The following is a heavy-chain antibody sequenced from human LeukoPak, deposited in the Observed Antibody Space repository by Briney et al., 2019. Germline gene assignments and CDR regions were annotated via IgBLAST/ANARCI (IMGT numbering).Heavy chain of an antibody. J-gene: IGHJ4*02. V-gene: IGHV3-30*18. Sequence: GRSLRLSCAASGFTFSSYGMHWVRQAPGKGLEWVAVISYDRSNKYYADPVKGRFTISRDSSKNTLYLQMNSLRAEDTAVYYCAKVRYCSSTSCYTAFDYWGQGTLVTVSS. CDR1: GFTFSSYG. CDR3: AKVRYCSSTSCYTAFDY. CDR2: ISYDRSNK. D-gene: IGHD2-2*02.